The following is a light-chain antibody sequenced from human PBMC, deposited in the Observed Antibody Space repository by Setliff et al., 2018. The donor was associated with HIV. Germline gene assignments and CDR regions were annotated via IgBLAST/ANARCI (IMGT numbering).Light chain of an antibody. J-gene: IGLJ2*01. V-gene: IGLV2-14*01. Sequence: QSALAQPASVSGSPGQSITISCTGTSNDVGAYNTVYWYQQHPGEAPKLMIYDVSTRPSGVSNRFSGSKSGNTASLTVSGLQPEDEADYYCSSYTGSTVIFGGGTKVTVL. CDR3: SSYTGSTVI. CDR1: SNDVGAYNT. CDR2: DVS.